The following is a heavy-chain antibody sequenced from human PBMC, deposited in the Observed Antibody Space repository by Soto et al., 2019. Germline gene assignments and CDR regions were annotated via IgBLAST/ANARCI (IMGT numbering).Heavy chain of an antibody. Sequence: SVKVSCKASGGTFSSYAISWVRQAPGQGLEWMGGIIPIFGTANYAQKFQGRVTITADESTSTAYMELSSLRSEDTAVYYCASGIVVVPAARGNWFDPWGQGTLVTVSS. CDR3: ASGIVVVPAARGNWFDP. V-gene: IGHV1-69*13. CDR2: IIPIFGTA. J-gene: IGHJ5*02. CDR1: GGTFSSYA. D-gene: IGHD2-2*01.